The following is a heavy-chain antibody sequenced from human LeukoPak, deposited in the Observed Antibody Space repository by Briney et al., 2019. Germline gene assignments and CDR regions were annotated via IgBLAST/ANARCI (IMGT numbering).Heavy chain of an antibody. CDR3: AKCLLEWLNDY. D-gene: IGHD3-3*01. Sequence: PGGSLRLSCAASGFTFGSYAMTWVRQAPGKGLEWVSSISGSGGSTYYADSVKGRFTISRDNSKNTLYLQMNSLRAEDTALYYCAKCLLEWLNDYWGQGTLVTVSS. CDR1: GFTFGSYA. CDR2: ISGSGGST. J-gene: IGHJ4*02. V-gene: IGHV3-23*01.